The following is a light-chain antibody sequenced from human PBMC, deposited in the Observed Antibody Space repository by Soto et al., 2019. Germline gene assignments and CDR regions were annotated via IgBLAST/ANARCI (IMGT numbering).Light chain of an antibody. V-gene: IGLV2-14*01. CDR2: DVS. J-gene: IGLJ2*01. CDR1: SSDVGGYIY. CDR3: SSYAGSGTPL. Sequence: QSALTQPASVSGSPGQSITISCTGSSSDVGGYIYVSWYQQHPGKAPKLMIYDVSNRPSGVSNRFSGSKSGNTASLTISGLQAEDEADYYCSSYAGSGTPLFGGGTKLTVL.